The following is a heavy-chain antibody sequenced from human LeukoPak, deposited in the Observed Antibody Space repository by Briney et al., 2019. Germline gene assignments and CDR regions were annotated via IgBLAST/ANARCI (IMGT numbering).Heavy chain of an antibody. CDR1: GFTFSSYG. J-gene: IGHJ6*03. CDR3: AKATYDFWSGYQDHYYYYYMDV. CDR2: IRYDGSNK. D-gene: IGHD3-3*01. Sequence: GGSLRLSCAASGFTFSSYGMHWVRQAPGKGLEWVAFIRYDGSNKYYANSVKGRFTISRDNSKNTLYLQMNSLRAEDTAVYYCAKATYDFWSGYQDHYYYYYMDVWGKGTTVTVSS. V-gene: IGHV3-30*02.